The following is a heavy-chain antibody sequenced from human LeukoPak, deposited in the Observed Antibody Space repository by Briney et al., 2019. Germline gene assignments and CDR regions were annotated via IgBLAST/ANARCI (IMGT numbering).Heavy chain of an antibody. CDR2: ISGSGGGT. J-gene: IGHJ4*02. V-gene: IGHV3-23*01. CDR1: GFTFSSYA. CDR3: AKALLGYYYFDY. D-gene: IGHD1-1*01. Sequence: GGSLRLSCAASGFTFSSYAMSWVRQAPGKGLEWVSAISGSGGGTSYVNSVKGRFTISRDNSKNTLYLQMNSLRAEDTAVYYCAKALLGYYYFDYWGQGTLVTVSS.